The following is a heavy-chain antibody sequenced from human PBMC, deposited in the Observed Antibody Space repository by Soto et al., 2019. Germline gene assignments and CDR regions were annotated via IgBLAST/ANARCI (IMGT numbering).Heavy chain of an antibody. Sequence: QVQLVQSGAEVKKPGASVKVSCKASGYSFTDYGFTWVRQAPGQGLEWMGWVNTYKGNTNYAQKFQGRVTMTTDTSTSTAYMELRGLRSGDTALYYCARERGNYMYFDYWGQGTLVTVSS. J-gene: IGHJ4*02. V-gene: IGHV1-18*01. CDR1: GYSFTDYG. CDR2: VNTYKGNT. D-gene: IGHD1-7*01. CDR3: ARERGNYMYFDY.